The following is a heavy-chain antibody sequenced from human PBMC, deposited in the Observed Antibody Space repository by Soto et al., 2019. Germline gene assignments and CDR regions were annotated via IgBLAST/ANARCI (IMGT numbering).Heavy chain of an antibody. CDR3: ARNAVAATGDWFDP. CDR1: GFTFSSYS. Sequence: EVQLVESGGGLVQPGGSLRLSCAASGFTFSSYSMNWVRQAPGKGLEWVSYISSSSSIIYYADSVKGRFTISRDNAKNSLYLQMNSLRDEDTAVYYCARNAVAATGDWFDPWGQGTLVTVSS. CDR2: ISSSSSII. J-gene: IGHJ5*02. D-gene: IGHD6-19*01. V-gene: IGHV3-48*02.